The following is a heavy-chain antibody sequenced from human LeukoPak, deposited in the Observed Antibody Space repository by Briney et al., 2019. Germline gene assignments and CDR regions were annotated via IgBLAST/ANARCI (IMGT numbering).Heavy chain of an antibody. CDR1: GGSISSYY. D-gene: IGHD5-24*01. CDR3: AREGRDGLAIDY. Sequence: PSETLSLTCTVSGGSISSYYWSWIRQPPGKGLEWIGYIYYSGSTNYNPSLKSRVTISVDTSKNQFSLKLSSVTAADTAVYYCAREGRDGLAIDYWGQGTLVTVSS. CDR2: IYYSGST. J-gene: IGHJ4*02. V-gene: IGHV4-59*12.